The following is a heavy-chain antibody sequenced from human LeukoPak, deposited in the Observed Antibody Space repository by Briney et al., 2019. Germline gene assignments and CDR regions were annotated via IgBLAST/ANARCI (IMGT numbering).Heavy chain of an antibody. J-gene: IGHJ4*02. V-gene: IGHV1-46*01. CDR3: ARGGYIVLRHGGFDY. Sequence: ASVKVSCKASGYTFTSYYMHWVRQAPGQGLEWMGIINPSGGSTSYAQKFQGRVTMTRDMSTSTVYMELSSLRSEDTAVYYCARGGYIVLRHGGFDYWGQGTLVTVSS. CDR2: INPSGGST. CDR1: GYTFTSYY. D-gene: IGHD2-8*01.